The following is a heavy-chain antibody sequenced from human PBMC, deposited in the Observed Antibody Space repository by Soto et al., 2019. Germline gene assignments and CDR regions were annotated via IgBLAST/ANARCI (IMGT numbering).Heavy chain of an antibody. J-gene: IGHJ3*02. CDR2: ISYDGSNK. V-gene: IGHV3-30*18. D-gene: IGHD3-3*01. CDR1: GFTFSSYG. Sequence: PGGSLRLSCAASGFTFSSYGMHWVRQAPGKGLEWVAVISYDGSNKYYADSVKGRFTISRDNSKNTLYLQMNSLRAEDTAVYYCAKDFRRDYDFWSGYYLSAFDIWGQGTMVTVSS. CDR3: AKDFRRDYDFWSGYYLSAFDI.